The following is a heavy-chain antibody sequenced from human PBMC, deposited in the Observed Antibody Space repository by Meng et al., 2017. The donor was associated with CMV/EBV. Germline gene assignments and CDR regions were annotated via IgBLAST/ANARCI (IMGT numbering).Heavy chain of an antibody. D-gene: IGHD1-26*01. V-gene: IGHV1-8*03. Sequence: ASVKVSCKASGYTFTTYDINWVRQATRQGLEWMGRMSPNSGNTAYAQKFQGRVTITRKTSISTAYMELSSLRSEDTAVYYCARDLTLPQFFYGMDVWGQGTTVTVSS. J-gene: IGHJ6*02. CDR2: MSPNSGNT. CDR1: GYTFTTYD. CDR3: ARDLTLPQFFYGMDV.